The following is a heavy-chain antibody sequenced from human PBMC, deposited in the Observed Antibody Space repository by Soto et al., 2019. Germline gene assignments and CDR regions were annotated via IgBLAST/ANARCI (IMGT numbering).Heavy chain of an antibody. V-gene: IGHV1-18*01. J-gene: IGHJ4*02. CDR1: GYTFTSYG. CDR3: ARDLIDYDILTGYSAIDY. D-gene: IGHD3-9*01. CDR2: ISAYNGNT. Sequence: ASVKVSCKASGYTFTSYGISWVRQAPGQGLEWMGWISAYNGNTNYAQKLQGRVTMTTDTSTSTAYMELRSLRSDDTAVYYCARDLIDYDILTGYSAIDYWGQGTLVTVSS.